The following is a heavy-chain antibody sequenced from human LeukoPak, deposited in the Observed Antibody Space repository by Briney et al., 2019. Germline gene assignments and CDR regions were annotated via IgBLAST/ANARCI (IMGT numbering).Heavy chain of an antibody. V-gene: IGHV4-39*07. D-gene: IGHD4-17*01. Sequence: SETLSLTCSVSGGSISSSSYFWAWIRQPPGKGLQWIGSIDYSGTTYDNPSVKSRVTISLDTSKNQFSLKLSSVTAADTAVYYCARAHDYGDYGIEVNAFDIWGRGTMVTVSS. CDR2: IDYSGTT. CDR3: ARAHDYGDYGIEVNAFDI. J-gene: IGHJ3*02. CDR1: GGSISSSSYF.